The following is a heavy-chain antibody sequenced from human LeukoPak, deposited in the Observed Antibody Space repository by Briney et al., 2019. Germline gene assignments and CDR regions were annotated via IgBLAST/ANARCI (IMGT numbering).Heavy chain of an antibody. CDR3: VTYFVNGGGRGH. CDR1: GASVSSGDYH. Sequence: SETLSLTCTVSGASVSSGDYHWSWVRQAPGKGLEWIGHNQNPSYNPSLKSRVVISIHTSRNQFSLTLNTVTAADTATYFCVTYFVNGGGRGHWGPGALVAVSS. J-gene: IGHJ4*02. D-gene: IGHD3-9*01. CDR2: HNQNP. V-gene: IGHV4-61*08.